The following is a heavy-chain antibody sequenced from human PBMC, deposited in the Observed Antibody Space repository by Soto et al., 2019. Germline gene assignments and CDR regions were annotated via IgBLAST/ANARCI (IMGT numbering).Heavy chain of an antibody. CDR1: GASITSTTYF. CDR2: IYYSGKT. J-gene: IGHJ4*02. CDR3: AKNLPRTGRFEY. V-gene: IGHV4-39*01. Sequence: SETQSLTCSLSGASITSTTYFWAWVRQPPGKGLEWVGSIYYSGKTHDNPSLKSRTTISVDRSRNQFSLQLSSVTAADTAVYDCAKNLPRTGRFEYWGLGTVGT.